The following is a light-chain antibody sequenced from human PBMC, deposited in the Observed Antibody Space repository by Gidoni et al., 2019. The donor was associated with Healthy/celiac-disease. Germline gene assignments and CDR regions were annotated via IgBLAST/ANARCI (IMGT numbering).Light chain of an antibody. J-gene: IGLJ3*02. CDR2: DVS. Sequence: QSALTHPASVSGSPGQSITIPCTGTSSDVGGYKYVSWYQQHPGKAHRLMIYDVSNRPSGVSNRFSGSKSGNTASLTISGLQAEDEADYYCSSYKSRSVLFGGGTKLTVL. CDR1: SSDVGGYKY. CDR3: SSYKSRSVL. V-gene: IGLV2-14*01.